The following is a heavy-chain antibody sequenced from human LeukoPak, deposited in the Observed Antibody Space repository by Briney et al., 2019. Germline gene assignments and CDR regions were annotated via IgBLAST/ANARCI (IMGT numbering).Heavy chain of an antibody. Sequence: ASVKVSCKSSGYTFTSYYMHWVRQAPGQGLEWMGIINPSGGSTSYAQKFQGRVTMTRDTSTSTVYMELSSLRFDDTAVYYCARDRGGKGSAIFYWGQGSLVTVSS. V-gene: IGHV1-46*01. J-gene: IGHJ4*02. CDR2: INPSGGST. CDR3: ARDRGGKGSAIFY. D-gene: IGHD2-2*01. CDR1: GYTFTSYY.